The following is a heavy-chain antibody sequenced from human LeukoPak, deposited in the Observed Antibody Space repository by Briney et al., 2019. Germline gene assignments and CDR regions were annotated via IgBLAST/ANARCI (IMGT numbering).Heavy chain of an antibody. CDR3: ARRVRGVVIFSRAQGSFDL. D-gene: IGHD3-10*01. Sequence: GASVKVSCKASGYIFTNYDINWVRQATGQGLEWMGWMHPSNGDTGYAQKFQGRVTMTRNTSTTTAYMELSSLRSDDTAVYYCARRVRGVVIFSRAQGSFDLWGQGTLVTVSS. J-gene: IGHJ3*01. CDR2: MHPSNGDT. CDR1: GYIFTNYD. V-gene: IGHV1-8*01.